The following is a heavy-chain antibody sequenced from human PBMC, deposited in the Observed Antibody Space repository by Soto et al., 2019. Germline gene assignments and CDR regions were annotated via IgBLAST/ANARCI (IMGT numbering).Heavy chain of an antibody. D-gene: IGHD2-21*01. Sequence: QVQLVESGGGVVQPGRSLRLSCAASGFTFRNYAMHWVRQAPGKGLECVAVISYDGGNKFYRDYVKGRFTISRDNSKNTLYLPIISLRYAETAVYYCARGDREDIAVVIGGRPGEYGADVWGQGTTVTVSS. J-gene: IGHJ6*02. CDR3: ARGDREDIAVVIGGRPGEYGADV. CDR2: ISYDGGNK. CDR1: GFTFRNYA. V-gene: IGHV3-30-3*01.